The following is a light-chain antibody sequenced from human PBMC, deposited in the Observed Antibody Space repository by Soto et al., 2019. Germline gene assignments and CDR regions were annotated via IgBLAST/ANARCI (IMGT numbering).Light chain of an antibody. Sequence: EIVMTQSPATLSVSPGERATLSCRASQGVSSSSLAWYQQKPGQAPRLLIFGTSTRAADIPARFSGSGSGTEFTLPISSLQSEDFAVYFCQQYNDWPPTFGQGTKVDIK. CDR2: GTS. CDR1: QGVSSS. J-gene: IGKJ1*01. V-gene: IGKV3-15*01. CDR3: QQYNDWPPT.